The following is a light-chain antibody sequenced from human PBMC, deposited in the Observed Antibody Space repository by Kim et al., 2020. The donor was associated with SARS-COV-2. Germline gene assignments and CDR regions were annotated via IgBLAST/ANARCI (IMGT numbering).Light chain of an antibody. CDR1: QSVSSVY. Sequence: EIVLTQSPGTLSLSPGERATLSCRASQSVSSVYLAWYQQKPGQAPRLLIYGASSRAIGFPDRFSGSGSGTDFTLTISRLEPEDFAVYYCQQYGSSPETFGQGTKVDIK. CDR2: GAS. CDR3: QQYGSSPET. J-gene: IGKJ1*01. V-gene: IGKV3-20*01.